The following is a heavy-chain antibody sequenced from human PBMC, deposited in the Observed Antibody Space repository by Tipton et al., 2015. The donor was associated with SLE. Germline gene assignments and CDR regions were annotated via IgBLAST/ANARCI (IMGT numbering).Heavy chain of an antibody. D-gene: IGHD3-3*01. CDR3: ARGKVPDDFWSVWYYFDY. CDR1: GYTFTSYY. CDR2: INPSGGST. V-gene: IGHV1-46*01. J-gene: IGHJ4*02. Sequence: QLVQSGAEVKKPGASVKVSCKASGYTFTSYYMHWVRQAPGQGLEWMGIINPSGGSTSYAQKFQGRVTMTRDTSTSTVYMELSSLRSEDTAVYYCARGKVPDDFWSVWYYFDYWDQGTLTTVSS.